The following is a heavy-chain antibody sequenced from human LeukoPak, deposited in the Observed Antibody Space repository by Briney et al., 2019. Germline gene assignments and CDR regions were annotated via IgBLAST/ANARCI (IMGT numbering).Heavy chain of an antibody. CDR2: IYTSGST. CDR3: AREGPVKVRYYYGMDV. Sequence: SETLSLTCTVSGGSISSYYRSWIRQPAGRALEWIGRIYTSGSTNYNPSLKSRVTMSVDTSKNQFSLKLSSVTAADTAEYYCAREGPVKVRYYYGMDVWGQGTTVTVSS. V-gene: IGHV4-4*07. J-gene: IGHJ6*02. D-gene: IGHD3-16*02. CDR1: GGSISSYY.